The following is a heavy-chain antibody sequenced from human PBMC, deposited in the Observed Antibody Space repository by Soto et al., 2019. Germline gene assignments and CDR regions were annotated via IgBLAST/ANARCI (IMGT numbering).Heavy chain of an antibody. CDR3: ARFSRYGDYDWFDP. D-gene: IGHD4-17*01. Sequence: QVQLQGSGPGLVKPSGTLSLTCAVSSGSISSSNWWSWVRQPPGKGLEWIGEIYHSGSSNYNPSLMSRVTISVDKTKNQFSLKLSSVTAADTAVYYCARFSRYGDYDWFDPWGQGTLVTVSS. V-gene: IGHV4-4*02. J-gene: IGHJ5*02. CDR1: SGSISSSNW. CDR2: IYHSGSS.